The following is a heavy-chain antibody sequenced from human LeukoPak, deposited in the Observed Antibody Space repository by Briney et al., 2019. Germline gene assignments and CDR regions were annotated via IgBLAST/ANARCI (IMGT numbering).Heavy chain of an antibody. CDR2: ISSNGGST. CDR3: VKDQNHYGWFDP. Sequence: GGSLRLSCSASGFTFSTYALHWVRQAPGKGLEYVSAISSNGGSTYYADSVKGRFTISRDNSKNTLYLQMSSLRAEDTAVYYCVKDQNHYGWFDPWGQGTLVTVSS. CDR1: GFTFSTYA. D-gene: IGHD3-10*01. V-gene: IGHV3-64D*06. J-gene: IGHJ5*02.